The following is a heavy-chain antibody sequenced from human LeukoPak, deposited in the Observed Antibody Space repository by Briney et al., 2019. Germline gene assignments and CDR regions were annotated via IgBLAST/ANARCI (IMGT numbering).Heavy chain of an antibody. CDR3: ARSIAARTYYFDY. CDR1: GGTFSSYA. J-gene: IGHJ4*02. D-gene: IGHD6-6*01. CDR2: IIPIFGIA. Sequence: ASVKVSCKASGGTFSSYAISWVRQAPGQGLEWMGRIIPIFGIANYAQKFQGRVTTTADKSTSTAYMELSSLRSEDTAVYYCARSIAARTYYFDYWGQGALVTVSS. V-gene: IGHV1-69*04.